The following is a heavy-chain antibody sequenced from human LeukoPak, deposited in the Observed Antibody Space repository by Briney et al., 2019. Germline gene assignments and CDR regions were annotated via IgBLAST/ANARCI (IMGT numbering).Heavy chain of an antibody. CDR1: GYTFTSYY. CDR2: INPSGGST. CDR3: ATAGYYYGSGSSPVPYYFDY. V-gene: IGHV1-46*01. J-gene: IGHJ4*02. Sequence: ASVKVSCKASGYTFTSYYMHWVRQAPGQGLEWMGIINPSGGSTSYAQKFQGRVTMTRDTSTDTAYMELSSLRSEDTAVYYCATAGYYYGSGSSPVPYYFDYWGQGTLVTVSS. D-gene: IGHD3-10*01.